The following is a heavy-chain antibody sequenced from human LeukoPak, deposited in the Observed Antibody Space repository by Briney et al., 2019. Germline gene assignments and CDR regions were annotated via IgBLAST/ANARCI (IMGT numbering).Heavy chain of an antibody. CDR3: ARDRDCTNGVCYGDYYYMDV. CDR1: GGSFSGYY. D-gene: IGHD2-8*01. J-gene: IGHJ6*03. V-gene: IGHV4-34*01. Sequence: PSETLSLTCAVYGGSFSGYYWSWIRQPPGKGLEWIGEINHSGSTNYNPSLKSRVTISVDTSKNQFSLKLSSVTAADTAVYYCARDRDCTNGVCYGDYYYMDVWGKGTTVTVSS. CDR2: INHSGST.